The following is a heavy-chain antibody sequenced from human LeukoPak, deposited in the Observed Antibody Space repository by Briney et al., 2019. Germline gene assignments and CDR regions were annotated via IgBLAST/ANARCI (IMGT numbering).Heavy chain of an antibody. CDR2: IYYSGST. CDR1: GGSISSYY. V-gene: IGHV4-59*01. J-gene: IGHJ4*02. CDR3: ARSTGTTYPFDY. Sequence: SSETLSLTCTVSGGSISSYYWSWIRQPPGKGLEWIGYIYYSGSTNYNPSLKSRVTISVDTSKNQFSLKLSSVTAADTAVYYCARSTGTTYPFDYWGQGTLVTVSS. D-gene: IGHD1-7*01.